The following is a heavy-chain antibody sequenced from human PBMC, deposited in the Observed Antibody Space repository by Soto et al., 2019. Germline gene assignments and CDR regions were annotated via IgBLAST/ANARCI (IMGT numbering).Heavy chain of an antibody. CDR2: IKPDGSEK. CDR1: GFTFSSYW. Sequence: GGSLRLSCAAPGFTFSSYWMTWVRQAPGKGLEWVANIKPDGSEKWYVETVKGRFTISRDNAKNSLYLQMSSLIAEDTAVFYCARGDYYEPNGPFSDAFDIWGQGTMVTVSS. CDR3: ARGDYYEPNGPFSDAFDI. J-gene: IGHJ3*02. V-gene: IGHV3-7*04. D-gene: IGHD3-22*01.